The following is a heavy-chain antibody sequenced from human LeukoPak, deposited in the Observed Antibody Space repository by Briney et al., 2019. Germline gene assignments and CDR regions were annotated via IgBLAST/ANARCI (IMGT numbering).Heavy chain of an antibody. CDR2: ISSDGSSI. CDR1: GFIFNSAW. CDR3: AREGAALDY. D-gene: IGHD6-6*01. J-gene: IGHJ4*02. Sequence: PGGSLRLSCVGSGFIFNSAWVGWVRQAPGKGLVWVSRISSDGSSIAYTDSVRGRFTTSRDNAKNTLYLQMNSLRVEDTAVYYCAREGAALDYWGQGTLVSVSS. V-gene: IGHV3-74*01.